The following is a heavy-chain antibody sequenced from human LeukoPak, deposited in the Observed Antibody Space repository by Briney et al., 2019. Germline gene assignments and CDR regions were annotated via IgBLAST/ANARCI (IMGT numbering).Heavy chain of an antibody. CDR1: GGSISSSSYY. D-gene: IGHD2-2*02. Sequence: PSETLSLTCTASGGSISSSSYYWGWIRQPPGKGLEWIGSIYYSGSTYYNPSLKSRVTISVDTSKNQFSLKLSSVTAADTAVYYCARGVVPAAIREVWFDPWGQGTLVTVSS. V-gene: IGHV4-39*01. CDR3: ARGVVPAAIREVWFDP. CDR2: IYYSGST. J-gene: IGHJ5*02.